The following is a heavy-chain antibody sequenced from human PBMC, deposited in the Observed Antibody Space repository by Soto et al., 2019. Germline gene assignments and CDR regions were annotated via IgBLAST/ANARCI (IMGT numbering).Heavy chain of an antibody. V-gene: IGHV3-48*03. D-gene: IGHD1-26*01. CDR2: ISSSGGTI. J-gene: IGHJ3*02. CDR3: ARGPVIVYSGSPAAAFDI. CDR1: GFTFSSYE. Sequence: EVQLVESGGGLVQPGGSLRLSCAASGFTFSSYEMNWVRQAPGKGLEWVSYISSSGGTIYHVESVKGRFTISRDNAKNSLYLQMNSLRAEYTAAYYCARGPVIVYSGSPAAAFDIWGQGTMVTVSS.